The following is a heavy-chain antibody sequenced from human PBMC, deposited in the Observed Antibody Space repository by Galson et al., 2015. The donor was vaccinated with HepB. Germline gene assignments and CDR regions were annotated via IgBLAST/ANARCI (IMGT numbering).Heavy chain of an antibody. D-gene: IGHD3-3*01. CDR3: ARKTAGAYYDFWSGYLTYFDY. CDR1: GFTFSDYY. V-gene: IGHV3-69-1*01. J-gene: IGHJ4*02. Sequence: SLRLSCAASGFTFSDYYMNWVRQAPGKGLGWVSSISSSSTIYYADSVKGRFTISRDNAKNSLYLQMNSLRAEDTAVYYCARKTAGAYYDFWSGYLTYFDYWGQGTLVTVSS. CDR2: ISSSSTI.